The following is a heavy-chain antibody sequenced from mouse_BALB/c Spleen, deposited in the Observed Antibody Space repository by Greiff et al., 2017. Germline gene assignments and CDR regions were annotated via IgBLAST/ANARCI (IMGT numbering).Heavy chain of an antibody. CDR1: GFTFSSFG. D-gene: IGHD3-2*02. CDR3: ASLARL. V-gene: IGHV5-17*02. CDR2: ISSGSSTI. Sequence: EVKLVESGGGLVQPGGSRELSCAASGFTFSSFGMHWVRQAPEKGLEWVAYISSGSSTIYYADTVKGRFTISRDNPKNTLFLQMTSLRSEDTAMYYCASLARLWGQGTLVTVSA. J-gene: IGHJ3*01.